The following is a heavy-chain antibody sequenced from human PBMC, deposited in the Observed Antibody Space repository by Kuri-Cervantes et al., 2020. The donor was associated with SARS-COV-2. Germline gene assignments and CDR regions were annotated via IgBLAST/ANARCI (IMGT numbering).Heavy chain of an antibody. D-gene: IGHD3-16*01. Sequence: GGSLRLSCAASGFTFSSYAMHWVRQAPGKGLEWVAVISYDGSNKYYADSVKGQFTISRDNSKNTLYLQMNSLRAEDTAVYYCAKAGENYYYYMDVWGKGTTVTVSS. CDR3: AKAGENYYYYMDV. J-gene: IGHJ6*03. CDR2: ISYDGSNK. V-gene: IGHV3-30-3*01. CDR1: GFTFSSYA.